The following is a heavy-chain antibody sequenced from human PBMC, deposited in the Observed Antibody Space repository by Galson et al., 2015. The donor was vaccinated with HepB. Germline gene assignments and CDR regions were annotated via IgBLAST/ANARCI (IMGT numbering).Heavy chain of an antibody. D-gene: IGHD3-22*01. J-gene: IGHJ4*02. CDR3: AREGASKDDSSGYHFDY. Sequence: SVKVSCKASGYTFTRYYMHWVRQAPGQGLEWMGIINPSDGSIRYAQKFQGRVTMTRDTSTSTVYMELSSLRSEDTAIYNCAREGASKDDSSGYHFDYWGQGTLVTVSS. CDR1: GYTFTRYY. V-gene: IGHV1-46*01. CDR2: INPSDGSI.